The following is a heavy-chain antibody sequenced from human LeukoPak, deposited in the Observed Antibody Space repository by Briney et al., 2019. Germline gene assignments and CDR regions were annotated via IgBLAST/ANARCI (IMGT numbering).Heavy chain of an antibody. CDR1: GGSISSYY. CDR2: FYYSGST. Sequence: SETLSLTCTVSGGSISSYYWSWIRQPPGKGLEWIGYFYYSGSTNYNPSLKSRVTISVDTSKNHISLKVTSVTAADTAVYYCARHQEMATILSWFDPWGQGTLVTVSS. V-gene: IGHV4-59*08. CDR3: ARHQEMATILSWFDP. J-gene: IGHJ5*02. D-gene: IGHD5-24*01.